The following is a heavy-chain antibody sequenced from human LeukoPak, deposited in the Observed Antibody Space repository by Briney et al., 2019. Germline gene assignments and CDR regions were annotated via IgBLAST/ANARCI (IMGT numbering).Heavy chain of an antibody. J-gene: IGHJ4*02. CDR1: GFTFSSYA. CDR2: IRSKADNYAT. D-gene: IGHD6-13*01. V-gene: IGHV3-73*01. CDR3: ARDKEGSSWYRPHPYFDY. Sequence: GGSLRLSCAASGFTFSSYAMRWVRQASGKGLEWVGRIRSKADNYATACAASVKGRFTISRDDSRNMAYLQMNSLRAEDTAVYYCARDKEGSSWYRPHPYFDYWGQGTLVTVSS.